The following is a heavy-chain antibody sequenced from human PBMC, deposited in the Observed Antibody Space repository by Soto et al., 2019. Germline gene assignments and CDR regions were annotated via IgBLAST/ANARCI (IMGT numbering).Heavy chain of an antibody. Sequence: QVQLVQSGAEVKKRGSSVKVSCKASGGTFSSYAISWVRQAPGQGLEWMGGIIPISGTANYAQKFQGRVTITADESTSTAYMEQSSLRSEDTAVYYCARSQGSSTSLEIYYYYDYGMDVWGQGTKVTVSS. CDR3: ARSQGSSTSLEIYYYYDYGMDV. CDR1: GGTFSSYA. D-gene: IGHD2-2*01. CDR2: IIPISGTA. J-gene: IGHJ6*02. V-gene: IGHV1-69*01.